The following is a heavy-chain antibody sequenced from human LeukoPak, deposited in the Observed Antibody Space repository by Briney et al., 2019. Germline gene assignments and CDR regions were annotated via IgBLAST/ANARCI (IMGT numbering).Heavy chain of an antibody. D-gene: IGHD6-6*01. V-gene: IGHV3-30*02. CDR2: MRYDGSDE. Sequence: QPGGSLRLSCAASGFTFSSYGMHWVRQAPGKGLEWVAFMRYDGSDEQYADSVKGRFTISRDNSKNTLYLQMNSLRAKDTAVYYCAKDRQLGGGWGQGTRVTVSS. CDR3: AKDRQLGGG. CDR1: GFTFSSYG. J-gene: IGHJ4*02.